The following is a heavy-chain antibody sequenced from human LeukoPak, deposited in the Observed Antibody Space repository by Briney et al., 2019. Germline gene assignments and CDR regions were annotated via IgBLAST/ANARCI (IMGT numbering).Heavy chain of an antibody. CDR1: GFTFSSYA. CDR2: IGGSAGST. Sequence: PGGSLRLSCSAPGFTFSSYAMSWVRQAPGKGLEWVYAIGGSAGSTYNADSVKGRFTNSRDNSKNTLYMQMNSLRAEDTAVYYCAKYPRIWMFVDYWGQGTLVTVSS. CDR3: AKYPRIWMFVDY. V-gene: IGHV3-23*01. J-gene: IGHJ4*01. D-gene: IGHD2-15*01.